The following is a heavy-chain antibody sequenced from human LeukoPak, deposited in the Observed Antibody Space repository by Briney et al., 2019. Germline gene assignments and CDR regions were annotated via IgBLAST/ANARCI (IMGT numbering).Heavy chain of an antibody. CDR1: GFMFNTYV. Sequence: PGGSLRLSCAASGFMFNTYVTHWVRQAPGKGLEWVAFIRYDGSNKYYADSVKGRFTISRDNSKNTLYLQMNSLRTEDTAVYYCAKGSSWSFDYWGQGTLVTVSS. CDR2: IRYDGSNK. V-gene: IGHV3-30*02. J-gene: IGHJ4*02. CDR3: AKGSSWSFDY. D-gene: IGHD6-13*01.